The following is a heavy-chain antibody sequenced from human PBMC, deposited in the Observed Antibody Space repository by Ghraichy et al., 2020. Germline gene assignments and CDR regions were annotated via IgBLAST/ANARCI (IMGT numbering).Heavy chain of an antibody. CDR2: IYYSGST. CDR3: ARLRYDSSGYSYYFDS. J-gene: IGHJ4*02. V-gene: IGHV4-39*01. Sequence: SETLSLTCTVSGGSISSSSYYWGWIRQPPGKGLEWIANIYYSGSTYYNPSLKSRVTISVDTSKNQFSLKLSSVTAADTAVYYCARLRYDSSGYSYYFDSWGQGTPVTVSS. D-gene: IGHD3-22*01. CDR1: GGSISSSSYY.